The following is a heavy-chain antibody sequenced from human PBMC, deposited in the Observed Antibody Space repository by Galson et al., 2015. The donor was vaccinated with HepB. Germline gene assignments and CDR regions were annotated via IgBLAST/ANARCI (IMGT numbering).Heavy chain of an antibody. Sequence: SLRLSCAASGFTFSDYYMSWIRQAPGKGLEWVSYISSSSSYTNYADSVKGRFTISRDNAKNSLYLQMNSLRAEDTAVYYCARDCVSPPTYYGILTGGYYYGMDVWGQGTTVTVSS. J-gene: IGHJ6*02. CDR2: ISSSSSYT. CDR3: ARDCVSPPTYYGILTGGYYYGMDV. D-gene: IGHD3-9*01. V-gene: IGHV3-11*06. CDR1: GFTFSDYY.